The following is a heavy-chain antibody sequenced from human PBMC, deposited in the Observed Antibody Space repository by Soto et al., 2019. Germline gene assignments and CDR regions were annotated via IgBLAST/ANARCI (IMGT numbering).Heavy chain of an antibody. V-gene: IGHV5-51*01. Sequence: GESLKISCKGSGYTFTSYWIGWVRQMPGKGLEWMGIIYPGDSDTRYSPSFQGQVTISADKSISTAYLQWSSLKASDSAIYYCASAHYYDSSGYYEAFDIWGQGTMVTVSS. CDR2: IYPGDSDT. D-gene: IGHD3-22*01. J-gene: IGHJ3*02. CDR3: ASAHYYDSSGYYEAFDI. CDR1: GYTFTSYW.